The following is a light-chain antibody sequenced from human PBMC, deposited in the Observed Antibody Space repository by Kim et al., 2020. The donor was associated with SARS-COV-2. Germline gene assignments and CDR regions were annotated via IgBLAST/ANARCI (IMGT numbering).Light chain of an antibody. Sequence: DIQMTQSPSSLSASVGDRVTITCRASQTIHIYLNWYQQKPGKAPKLLIESASSLQSGVPLRFSGSGSGTEFTLTISRVQPEDFATYYCQQSYNTPPITVGQGTRLEIK. J-gene: IGKJ5*01. CDR2: SAS. V-gene: IGKV1-39*01. CDR3: QQSYNTPPIT. CDR1: QTIHIY.